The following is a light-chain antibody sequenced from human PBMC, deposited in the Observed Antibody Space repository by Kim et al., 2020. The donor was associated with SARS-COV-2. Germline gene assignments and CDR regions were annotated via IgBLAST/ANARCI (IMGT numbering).Light chain of an antibody. CDR2: AAS. CDR3: QQYNSYPLA. Sequence: VSVGDRVTMTCRARQRISSWLAWDQQKPEIAPKSLIYAASSLQSGVPSRFSGSESGTDFTLTISSLQPEDFATYYCQQYNSYPLAFGGRTKVDIK. CDR1: QRISSW. V-gene: IGKV1D-16*01. J-gene: IGKJ4*01.